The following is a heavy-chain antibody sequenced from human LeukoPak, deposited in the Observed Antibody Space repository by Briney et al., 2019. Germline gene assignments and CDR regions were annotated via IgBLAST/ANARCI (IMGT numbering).Heavy chain of an antibody. CDR2: INTNTGNP. CDR3: ARGFRGYSPDAFDI. D-gene: IGHD5-18*01. J-gene: IGHJ3*02. CDR1: GYTFTSYD. V-gene: IGHV7-4-1*02. Sequence: ASVKVSCKASGYTFTSYDINWVRQAPGQGLEWMGWINTNTGNPTYAQGFTGRFVFSLDTSVSTAYLQISSLKAEDTAVYYCARGFRGYSPDAFDIWGQGTMVTVSS.